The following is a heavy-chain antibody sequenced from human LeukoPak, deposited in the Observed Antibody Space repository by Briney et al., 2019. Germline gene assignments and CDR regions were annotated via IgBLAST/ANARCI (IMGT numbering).Heavy chain of an antibody. CDR2: ISYDGSNK. J-gene: IGHJ4*02. V-gene: IGHV3-30-3*01. D-gene: IGHD6-13*01. CDR1: GFTFSSYA. CDR3: ARDRGSSWSLFDY. Sequence: GGSLRLSCAASGFTFSSYAMHWVRQGPGKGLEWGAVISYDGSNKYYADSVKGRFTISRDNSKNTLYLQMNSLGAEDTAVYYCARDRGSSWSLFDYWGEGTLVTVSS.